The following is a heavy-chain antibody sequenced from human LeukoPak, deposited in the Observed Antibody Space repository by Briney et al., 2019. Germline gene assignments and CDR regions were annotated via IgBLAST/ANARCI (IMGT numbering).Heavy chain of an antibody. CDR1: GFTFSSYA. Sequence: PGGSLRLSCAASGFTFSSYAMSWVRQAPGKGLEWVAFIRYDGSNKYYADSVKGRFTISRDNSKNTLYLQMNSLRAEDTAVYYCARIAAAGTELVNWGQGTLVTVSS. D-gene: IGHD6-13*01. CDR2: IRYDGSNK. J-gene: IGHJ4*02. V-gene: IGHV3-30*02. CDR3: ARIAAAGTELVN.